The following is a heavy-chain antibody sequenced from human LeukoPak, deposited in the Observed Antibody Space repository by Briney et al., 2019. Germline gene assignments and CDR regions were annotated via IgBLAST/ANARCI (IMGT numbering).Heavy chain of an antibody. CDR3: ARRSGTYHAFDI. CDR2: FYYTGST. D-gene: IGHD1-26*01. CDR1: GGSISSNGYY. J-gene: IGHJ3*02. Sequence: SETLSLTCTVSGGSISSNGYYWGWIRQPPGKGLEWIGSFYYTGSTFYSPSLKSRITISVDTSKNQFSLKLSSVTAADTAVYYCARRSGTYHAFDIWGQGTMVTVSS. V-gene: IGHV4-39*01.